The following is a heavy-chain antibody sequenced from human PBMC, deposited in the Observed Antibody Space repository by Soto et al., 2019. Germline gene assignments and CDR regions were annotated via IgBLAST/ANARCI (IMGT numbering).Heavy chain of an antibody. J-gene: IGHJ4*02. CDR3: AKTYKFNPQSSGWASRFDY. D-gene: IGHD6-19*01. CDR2: ISRTGDST. V-gene: IGHV3-23*01. CDR1: GFTFSSYA. Sequence: EVQLLESGGGLVQPGGSLRLSCAASGFTFSSYAMTWVRQAPGKGLEWVSTISRTGDSTYYRDSVKGRFTISRDNSKNTVYLQMNSLRAEDTAGYYCAKTYKFNPQSSGWASRFDYWGQGPLVTVSS.